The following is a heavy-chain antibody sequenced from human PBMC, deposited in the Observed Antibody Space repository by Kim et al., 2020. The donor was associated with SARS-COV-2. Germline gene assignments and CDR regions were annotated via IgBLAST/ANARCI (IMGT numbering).Heavy chain of an antibody. CDR1: GFRFSDYA. D-gene: IGHD3-9*01. CDR2: ISSNGRST. V-gene: IGHV3-64D*06. Sequence: GGSLRLSCSASGFRFSDYAMHWVRQAPGKGLEYVSHISSNGRSTFYADSVKGRFTISRDNSKNTLYLQMTSLRPEDTAIYYCVKENDEILTGRYFDYWGQGALVTVSS. CDR3: VKENDEILTGRYFDY. J-gene: IGHJ4*02.